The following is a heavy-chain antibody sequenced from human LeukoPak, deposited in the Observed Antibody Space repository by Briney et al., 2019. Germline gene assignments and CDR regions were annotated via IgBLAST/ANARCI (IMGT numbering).Heavy chain of an antibody. CDR3: ARLFTDGMDV. CDR1: GFTFSSYA. Sequence: GGSLRLSCAASGFTFSSYAMSWVRQAPGKGLEWVSAISGSGGSTYYADSVKGRFTISRDNSKNTLYLQMNSLRSEDTAVYYCARLFTDGMDVWGQGTTVTVSS. D-gene: IGHD2/OR15-2a*01. J-gene: IGHJ6*02. V-gene: IGHV3-23*01. CDR2: ISGSGGST.